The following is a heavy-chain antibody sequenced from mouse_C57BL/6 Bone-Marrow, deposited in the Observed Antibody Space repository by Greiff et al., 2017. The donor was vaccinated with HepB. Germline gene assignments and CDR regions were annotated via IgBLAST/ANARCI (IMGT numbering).Heavy chain of an antibody. CDR2: IYPRSGNT. Sequence: QVQLQQSGAELARPGASVKLSCKASGYTFTSYGISWVKQRTGQGLEWIGAIYPRSGNTYYNEKFKGKATLTADKSSSTAYMELRRLTSEDSAVYVWARSLLGVAWFAYWGQGTLVTVSA. V-gene: IGHV1-81*01. J-gene: IGHJ3*01. CDR3: ARSLLGVAWFAY. D-gene: IGHD1-2*01. CDR1: GYTFTSYG.